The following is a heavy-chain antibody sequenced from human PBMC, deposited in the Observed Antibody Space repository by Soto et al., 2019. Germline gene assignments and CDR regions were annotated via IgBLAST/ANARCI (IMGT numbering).Heavy chain of an antibody. CDR2: ISSNGGST. V-gene: IGHV3-64D*06. Sequence: PGGSLRLSCSASGFTFSTYAMHWVRQAPGKGLEYISGISSNGGSTYYADSVKGRFTNSRDNSKNTLYLQLSSLRAEDTAVYYCVRDTGSFGSSYFDNCGLGTVVAVYS. CDR3: VRDTGSFGSSYFDN. D-gene: IGHD1-26*01. CDR1: GFTFSTYA. J-gene: IGHJ4*02.